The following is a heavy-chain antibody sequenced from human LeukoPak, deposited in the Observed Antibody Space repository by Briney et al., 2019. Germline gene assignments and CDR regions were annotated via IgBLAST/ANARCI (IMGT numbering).Heavy chain of an antibody. CDR3: AKWHTSGTPDY. V-gene: IGHV5-51*01. CDR1: GYSFTSYW. D-gene: IGHD6-19*01. J-gene: IGHJ4*02. Sequence: HGESLKISCQGSGYSFTSYWIGWVRQMPGKGLEWMGMFYPGDSDTRYSPSFQGHITLSADKSISTAYLQWSSLKASDTAVYYCAKWHTSGTPDYWGQGTLVTVSS. CDR2: FYPGDSDT.